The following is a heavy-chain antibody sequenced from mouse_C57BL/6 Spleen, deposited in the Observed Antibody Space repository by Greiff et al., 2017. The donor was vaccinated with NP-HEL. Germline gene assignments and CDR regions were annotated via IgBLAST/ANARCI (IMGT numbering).Heavy chain of an antibody. Sequence: VQLQQSVAELVRPGASVKLSCTASGFNIKNNYMHWVKQRPEQGLEWIGRIDPANGNTKYAPKFQGKATITADTSSNTAYLQLSSLTSEDTAIYYCASTGGNYRDYYAMDYWGQGTSVTVSS. V-gene: IGHV14-3*01. J-gene: IGHJ4*01. CDR1: GFNIKNNY. CDR2: IDPANGNT. D-gene: IGHD2-1*01. CDR3: ASTGGNYRDYYAMDY.